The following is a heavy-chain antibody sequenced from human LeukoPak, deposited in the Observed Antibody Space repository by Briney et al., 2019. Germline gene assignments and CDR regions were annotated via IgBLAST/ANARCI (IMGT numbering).Heavy chain of an antibody. CDR2: INSDGSGT. CDR3: ARVYSYYDSSDYSHNFDY. CDR1: GFSFSSYW. Sequence: GGSLRLSCAASGFSFSSYWMHWVRQAPGKGLVWVSRINSDGSGTTYADSVKGRFTISRDNAKNMLYLQMNSLRAEDTAMYFCARVYSYYDSSDYSHNFDYWGQGTLVTVSS. J-gene: IGHJ4*02. D-gene: IGHD3-22*01. V-gene: IGHV3-74*01.